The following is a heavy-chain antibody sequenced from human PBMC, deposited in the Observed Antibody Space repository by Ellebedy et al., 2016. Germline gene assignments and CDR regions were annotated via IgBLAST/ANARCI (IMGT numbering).Heavy chain of an antibody. CDR3: VRELAYCGGDCLYL. CDR2: ISTTETI. V-gene: IGHV3-69-1*01. Sequence: GGSLRLSCAASGFTFSSHNMNWVRQAPGKGLEWVSFISTTETIFYADSVKGRFTISRDNAKNTLYLQMNSLRAEDTAVYYCVRELAYCGGDCLYLWGQGTLVTVSS. CDR1: GFTFSSHN. D-gene: IGHD2-21*02. J-gene: IGHJ4*02.